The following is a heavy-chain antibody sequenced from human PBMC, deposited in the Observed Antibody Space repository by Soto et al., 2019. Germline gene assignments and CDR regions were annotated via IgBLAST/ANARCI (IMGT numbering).Heavy chain of an antibody. CDR3: ASHTVGYYYYYMDV. D-gene: IGHD1-26*01. CDR2: IKQDGSEK. J-gene: IGHJ6*03. Sequence: GGSLRLSCAASGFTFSSYWMSWVRQAPGKGLEWVANIKQDGSEKYYVDSVKGRFTISRDNAKNSLYLQMNSLRAEDTAVYYCASHTVGYYYYYMDVWGKGTTVTVSS. V-gene: IGHV3-7*01. CDR1: GFTFSSYW.